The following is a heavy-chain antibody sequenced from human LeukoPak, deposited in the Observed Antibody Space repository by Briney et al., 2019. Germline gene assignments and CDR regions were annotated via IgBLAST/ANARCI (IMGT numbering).Heavy chain of an antibody. CDR1: GYTFTRYG. J-gene: IGHJ5*02. Sequence: ASVKVSCKASGYTFTRYGITWVRQAPGQGLEWMGWISTYNGKTNYAQKVQDRVTMTTDTSTSTVYMELRGLRSDDTALYFCARDFSNFSYGTWFDPWGQGTLVTASS. CDR3: ARDFSNFSYGTWFDP. D-gene: IGHD1-1*01. V-gene: IGHV1-18*01. CDR2: ISTYNGKT.